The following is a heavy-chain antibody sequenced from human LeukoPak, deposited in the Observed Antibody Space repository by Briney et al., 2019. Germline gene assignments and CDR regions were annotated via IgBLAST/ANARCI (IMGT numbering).Heavy chain of an antibody. J-gene: IGHJ4*02. CDR3: ARLQLWVNYFDY. Sequence: SETLSLTCAVYGGSFSGYYWSWIRQPPGKGLEWIGEINHSGSTNYNPSLKRRVTISVDTSKNQFSLKLSSVTAADTAVYYCARLQLWVNYFDYWGQGTLVTVSS. V-gene: IGHV4-34*01. D-gene: IGHD5-18*01. CDR2: INHSGST. CDR1: GGSFSGYY.